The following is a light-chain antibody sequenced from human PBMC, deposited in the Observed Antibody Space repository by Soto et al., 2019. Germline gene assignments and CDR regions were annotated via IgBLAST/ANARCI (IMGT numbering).Light chain of an antibody. V-gene: IGLV2-23*01. CDR2: EGS. J-gene: IGLJ1*01. CDR3: CSYAGSSTSYV. CDR1: SSDVGSYNL. Sequence: QSVLTQPASVSGSPGQSITISCTGTSSDVGSYNLVSWYQQHPGKAPKLMIYEGSKRPSGVSNRFSGSKSGNTASLTISGLQAEDEADYYCCSYAGSSTSYVFGTGNKVTVL.